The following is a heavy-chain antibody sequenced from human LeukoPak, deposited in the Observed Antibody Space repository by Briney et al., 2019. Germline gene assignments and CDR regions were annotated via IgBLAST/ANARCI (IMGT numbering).Heavy chain of an antibody. Sequence: GGSLRLSCAASGFTFSSYSMNWVRQDPGKGLEWVSSISSGSSYIYYADSVKGRFTISRDNAKNSLYLQMNSLRAEDTAVYYCASSELPLLGGYWGQGTLVTVSS. CDR3: ASSELPLLGGY. J-gene: IGHJ4*02. V-gene: IGHV3-21*01. CDR1: GFTFSSYS. CDR2: ISSGSSYI. D-gene: IGHD1-26*01.